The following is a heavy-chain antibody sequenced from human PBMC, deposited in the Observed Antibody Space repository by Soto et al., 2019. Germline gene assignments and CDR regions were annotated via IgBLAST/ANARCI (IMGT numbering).Heavy chain of an antibody. CDR3: ARAYMNSWYFDL. J-gene: IGHJ2*01. V-gene: IGHV3-48*01. CDR1: GFTFSSYS. D-gene: IGHD1-20*01. Sequence: PGGSLRLSCAASGFTFSSYSMNWVRQAPGKGLEWVSDISSSATTTSYANPVKGRFTISRDDAKNSLYLQMNSLRAEDTALYSCARAYMNSWYFDLWGRGTLVTVSS. CDR2: ISSSATTT.